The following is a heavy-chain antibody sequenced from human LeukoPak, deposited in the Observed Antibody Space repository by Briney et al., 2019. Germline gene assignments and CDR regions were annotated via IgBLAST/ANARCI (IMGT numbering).Heavy chain of an antibody. CDR2: IYYSGST. V-gene: IGHV4-30-4*08. Sequence: PSETLSLTCTVSGGSISSGDYYWSWIRQPPGKGLEWIGDIYYSGSTYSTTSLNSRVTISVATSKNQFSLKLSSVTAADTAVYYCARVPAEYYYYYMDVWGKGTTVTVSS. CDR1: GGSISSGDYY. D-gene: IGHD2-2*01. CDR3: ARVPAEYYYYYMDV. J-gene: IGHJ6*03.